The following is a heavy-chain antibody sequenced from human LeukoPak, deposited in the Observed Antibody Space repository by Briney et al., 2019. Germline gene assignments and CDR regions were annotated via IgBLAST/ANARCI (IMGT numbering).Heavy chain of an antibody. CDR3: ARVGYGSSWGERYYFDH. D-gene: IGHD6-13*01. Sequence: GGSLRLSCATSGFSVSNNYMSWVRQAPGKGLEWVSVISSAGDTYYEDSVKGRFSISRGTSKDTVFLEMNSLRAEDTAVYYCARVGYGSSWGERYYFDHWGQGAQVTVSS. CDR1: GFSVSNNY. J-gene: IGHJ4*02. V-gene: IGHV3-66*01. CDR2: ISSAGDT.